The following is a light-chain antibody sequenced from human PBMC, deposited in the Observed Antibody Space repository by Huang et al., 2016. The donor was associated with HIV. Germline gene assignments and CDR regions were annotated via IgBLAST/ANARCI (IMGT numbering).Light chain of an antibody. CDR1: QSVTSNY. V-gene: IGKV3D-20*02. CDR2: ETS. Sequence: EIVLTQSPGTLSLSPGERATLSCRASQSVTSNYLAWYQQKPGQAPRLLLNETSNRATGIPDRFSGSGSGTDFTLTISSLEPEDFAVYYCQQRSNWPLTFGGGTKVEIK. J-gene: IGKJ4*01. CDR3: QQRSNWPLT.